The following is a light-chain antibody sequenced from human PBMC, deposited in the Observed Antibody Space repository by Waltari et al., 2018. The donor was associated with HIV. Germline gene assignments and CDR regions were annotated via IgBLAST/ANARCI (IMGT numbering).Light chain of an antibody. J-gene: IGLJ3*02. CDR3: SSYAANNDIL. Sequence: QSALTQPPSASGSPGQSVTISCTGSSSDIGGYRFVSWYQQHPGKAPKLMIYEVSKRPSGVPDRVAGSKSGNTASLTVAGLQAEDEADYFCSSYAANNDILFGGGTKLTVL. CDR2: EVS. V-gene: IGLV2-8*01. CDR1: SSDIGGYRF.